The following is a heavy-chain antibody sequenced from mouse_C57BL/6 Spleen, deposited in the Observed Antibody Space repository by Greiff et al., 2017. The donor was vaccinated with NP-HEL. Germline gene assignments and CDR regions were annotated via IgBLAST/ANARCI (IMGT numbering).Heavy chain of an antibody. CDR1: GYTFTSYW. CDR3: ARSDGNYAMDY. Sequence: QLQQPGAELVKPGASVKLSCKASGYTFTSYWMHWVKQRPGQGLEWIGMIHPNSGSTNYNEKFKSKATLTVDKSSSTAYMQLSSLTSEDSAVYYCARSDGNYAMDYWGQGTSVTVSS. D-gene: IGHD2-1*01. V-gene: IGHV1-64*01. J-gene: IGHJ4*01. CDR2: IHPNSGST.